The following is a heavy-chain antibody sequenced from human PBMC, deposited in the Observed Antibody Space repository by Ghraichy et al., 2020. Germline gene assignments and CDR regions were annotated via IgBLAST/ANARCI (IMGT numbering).Heavy chain of an antibody. J-gene: IGHJ6*02. Sequence: GGSLRLSCAVSGLTFSSSAMSWVRQAPGKGLEWVSGISGSGGSTYYADSVKGRFTISRDNSKNTGYLQFNSLIAEDTAVYYCASGGGGPSGMDVWGQGTTVTVSS. CDR2: ISGSGGST. D-gene: IGHD3-10*01. CDR3: ASGGGGPSGMDV. CDR1: GLTFSSSA. V-gene: IGHV3-23*01.